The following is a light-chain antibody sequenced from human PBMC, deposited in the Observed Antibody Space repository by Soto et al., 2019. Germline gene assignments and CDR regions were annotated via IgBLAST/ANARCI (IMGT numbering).Light chain of an antibody. V-gene: IGKV1-5*03. Sequence: DIQMTQSPSTLSASVGDRVTITCRASQSISSWLAWYQQKPGKAPKLLIYQASSLETGVPSRFSGSASGTDFTLTISSLQPDDFATYFCQQHKSYPYTFGQETKVEIK. CDR3: QQHKSYPYT. CDR1: QSISSW. CDR2: QAS. J-gene: IGKJ2*01.